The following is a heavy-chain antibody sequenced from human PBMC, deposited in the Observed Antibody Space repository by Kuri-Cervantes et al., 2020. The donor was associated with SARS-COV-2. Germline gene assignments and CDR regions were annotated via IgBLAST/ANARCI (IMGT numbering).Heavy chain of an antibody. Sequence: GWIRQAPGKGLEWVALIYWDDDKRYGPSLKSRLTIIKDTSKNQVVLTMTNMDPVDTATYYCAQVTTQEFDYWGQGTLVTVSS. D-gene: IGHD4-17*01. CDR3: AQVTTQEFDY. CDR2: IYWDDDK. V-gene: IGHV2-5*05. J-gene: IGHJ4*02.